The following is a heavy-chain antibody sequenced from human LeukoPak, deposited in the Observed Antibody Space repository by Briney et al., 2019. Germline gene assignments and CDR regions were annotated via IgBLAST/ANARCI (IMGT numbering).Heavy chain of an antibody. CDR1: GYSFSSHY. CDR2: INPSGGTT. Sequence: ASVKVSCKASGYSFSSHYKNWVRQAPGQGLEWMGIINPSGGTTSYAQKFQGRVTMTRDTSTSTVYMELSSLRSEDTAVYYCAGGYSGTYHYWGQGTLVTVSS. V-gene: IGHV1-46*01. D-gene: IGHD1-26*01. CDR3: AGGYSGTYHY. J-gene: IGHJ4*02.